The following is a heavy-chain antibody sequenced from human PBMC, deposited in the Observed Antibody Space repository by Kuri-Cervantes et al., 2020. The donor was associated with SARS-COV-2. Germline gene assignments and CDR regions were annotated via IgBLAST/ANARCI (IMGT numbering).Heavy chain of an antibody. Sequence: GAALNTSWAASGCTFSSYDMHWVRQPTGKGLEWVSAIGTAGDTYYPRSVKGRFTISRENAKNSFYLQMNSLSAEDTAVYYCARGDLGYCSGGSCYNGFDPWGQGTLVTVSS. D-gene: IGHD2-15*01. J-gene: IGHJ5*02. V-gene: IGHV3-13*01. CDR1: GCTFSSYD. CDR3: ARGDLGYCSGGSCYNGFDP. CDR2: IGTAGDT.